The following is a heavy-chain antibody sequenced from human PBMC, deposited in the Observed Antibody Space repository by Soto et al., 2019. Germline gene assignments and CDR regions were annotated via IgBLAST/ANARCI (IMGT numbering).Heavy chain of an antibody. Sequence: QEQLVQSGAEVKKPGSSVKVSCKASGGIFSSYAISWVRQAPGQGLEWMGGIIPIFGTANYAQKFQGRVTITEDESTNTDYMDLSSLKSEDTAIYYCARGGSGYVWFNEFWGQGTLVTVSS. J-gene: IGHJ4*02. CDR1: GGIFSSYA. D-gene: IGHD3-22*01. CDR2: IIPIFGTA. V-gene: IGHV1-69*01. CDR3: ARGGSGYVWFNEF.